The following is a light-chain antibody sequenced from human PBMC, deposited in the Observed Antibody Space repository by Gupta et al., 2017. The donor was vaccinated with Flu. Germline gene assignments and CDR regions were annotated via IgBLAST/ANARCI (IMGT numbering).Light chain of an antibody. CDR3: LLFMYDAIWV. Sequence: QTVVTPEPSFSVSPGGTVTLTCGLSSGSVNTFHYPSCYRQTPGQTPRTLIYGTNIRSSGVPDRFSGSILGNKAALTITGAQADDESDYYCLLFMYDAIWVFGGGTRLTVL. J-gene: IGLJ3*02. CDR1: SGSVNTFHY. V-gene: IGLV8-61*01. CDR2: GTN.